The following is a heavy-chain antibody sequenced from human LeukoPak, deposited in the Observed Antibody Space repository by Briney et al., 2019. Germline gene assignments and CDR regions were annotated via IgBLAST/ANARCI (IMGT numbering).Heavy chain of an antibody. J-gene: IGHJ6*02. V-gene: IGHV5-51*01. Sequence: GESLKISCKGSGYSFSSYWIGWVRQMPGKGPEWMGIIYPGDSDARYSPSFQGQVTISADKSISTAYLQWSSLKASDTAMYYCARHVQQLVQANYYGMDVWGQGTTVTVSS. CDR1: GYSFSSYW. CDR3: ARHVQQLVQANYYGMDV. CDR2: IYPGDSDA. D-gene: IGHD6-6*01.